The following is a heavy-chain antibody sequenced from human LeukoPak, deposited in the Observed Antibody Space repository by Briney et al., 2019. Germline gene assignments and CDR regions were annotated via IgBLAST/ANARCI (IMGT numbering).Heavy chain of an antibody. D-gene: IGHD5-12*01. CDR3: ARGSGYNDNWFDP. CDR1: GDSISAYY. Sequence: SETLSLTCTVPGDSISAYYWSWIRQPAGKGLEWIGRVYTSGSTNYNPSLKSRVTMSVDTSKNQFSLKLTSVTAADTAVYYCARGSGYNDNWFDPWGQGTLVTVSS. V-gene: IGHV4-4*07. CDR2: VYTSGST. J-gene: IGHJ5*02.